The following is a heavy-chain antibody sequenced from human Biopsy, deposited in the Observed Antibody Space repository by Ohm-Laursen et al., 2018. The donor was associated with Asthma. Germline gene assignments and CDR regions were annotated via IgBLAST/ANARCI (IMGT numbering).Heavy chain of an antibody. CDR3: ARVLTTEEGDTWFDP. V-gene: IGHV1-69*13. CDR2: IIPMFGTT. D-gene: IGHD4-11*01. CDR1: DYIFPRYY. Sequence: SVKVSCKASDYIFPRYYISWVRQAPGQGLEWMGGIIPMFGTTKYAQKFQARVSITADEATSTVYMELSSLRSEDTAVYYCARVLTTEEGDTWFDPWGQGTLVTVSS. J-gene: IGHJ5*02.